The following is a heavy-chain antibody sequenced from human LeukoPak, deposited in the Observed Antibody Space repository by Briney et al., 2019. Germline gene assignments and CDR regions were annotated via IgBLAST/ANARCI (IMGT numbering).Heavy chain of an antibody. CDR2: ISSSSSYI. CDR3: AREGSGYSYTPEFDY. CDR1: GFTFSSYS. J-gene: IGHJ4*02. Sequence: GGSLRLSCAASGFTFSSYSMNWVRQAPGKGLEWVSSISSSSSYIYYADSVKGRFTISRDNAKNSLYLQMNSLRAEDTAVYYCAREGSGYSYTPEFDYWGQGTLVTVSS. D-gene: IGHD5-18*01. V-gene: IGHV3-21*01.